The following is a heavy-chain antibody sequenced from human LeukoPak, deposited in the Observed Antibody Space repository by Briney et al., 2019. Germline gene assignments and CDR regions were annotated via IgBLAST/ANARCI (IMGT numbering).Heavy chain of an antibody. V-gene: IGHV3-20*04. CDR3: AREYSSSPGVNWFDP. J-gene: IGHJ5*02. Sequence: GGSLRLSCAASGFTFDDYGMSWVRQAPGKGLEWVSGINWNGGSTGYADSVKGRFTISRDNAKNTLYLQMNSLRAEDTAVYYCAREYSSSPGVNWFDPWGQGTLVTVSS. CDR1: GFTFDDYG. D-gene: IGHD6-6*01. CDR2: INWNGGST.